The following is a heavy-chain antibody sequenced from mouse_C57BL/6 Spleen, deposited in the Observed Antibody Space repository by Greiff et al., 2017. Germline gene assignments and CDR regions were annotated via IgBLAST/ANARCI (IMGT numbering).Heavy chain of an antibody. CDR2: INPNNGGT. D-gene: IGHD1-1*01. CDR3: ARDCYYGSSGYFDY. V-gene: IGHV1-22*01. CDR1: GYTFTDYN. Sequence: EVQLQQSGPELVKPGASVKMSCKASGYTFTDYNMHWVKQSHGKSLEWIGYINPNNGGTSYNQKFKGKGTLTVNKSSSTAYMELRSLTSEDAEVYYCARDCYYGSSGYFDYWGQGTTLTVSS. J-gene: IGHJ2*01.